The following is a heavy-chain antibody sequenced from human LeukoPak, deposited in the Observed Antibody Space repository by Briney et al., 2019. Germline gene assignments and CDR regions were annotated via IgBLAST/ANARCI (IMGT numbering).Heavy chain of an antibody. J-gene: IGHJ4*02. CDR1: GDSISDKYW. CDR2: VYRSGGT. V-gene: IGHV4-4*02. D-gene: IGHD5-24*01. Sequence: SETLSLTCAVSGDSISDKYWWRWVRQFPDKGLEWIGEVYRSGGTSYNPSLKSRVTISVDTSKNQFSLKLSSVTAADTAVYYCARLRMATTAIDYWGQGTLVTVSS. CDR3: ARLRMATTAIDY.